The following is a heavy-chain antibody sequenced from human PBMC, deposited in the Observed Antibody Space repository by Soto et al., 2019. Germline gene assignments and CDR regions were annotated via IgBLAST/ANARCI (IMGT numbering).Heavy chain of an antibody. J-gene: IGHJ4*02. V-gene: IGHV4-39*01. CDR2: IYYSGST. CDR1: GGSISSSSYY. D-gene: IGHD5-12*01. Sequence: PSETLSLTCTVSGGSISSSSYYWGWIRQPPGKGLEWIGSIYYSGSTYYNPSLKSRVTISVDTSKNQFSLKLSSVTAADTAVYYCARQGWVATINFDYWGQGTLVTVSS. CDR3: ARQGWVATINFDY.